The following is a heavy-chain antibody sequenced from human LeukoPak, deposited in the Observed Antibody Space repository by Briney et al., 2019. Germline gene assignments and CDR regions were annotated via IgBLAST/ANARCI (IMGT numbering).Heavy chain of an antibody. CDR3: AKAELGVDTFFDY. J-gene: IGHJ4*02. Sequence: LSGSGAGTYYSDSVQGRFTISRDNSKRTLFLQMNSLRAEDTAFYYCAKAELGVDTFFDYWGQGTQVTVSS. CDR2: LSGSGAGT. D-gene: IGHD3-3*01. V-gene: IGHV3-23*01.